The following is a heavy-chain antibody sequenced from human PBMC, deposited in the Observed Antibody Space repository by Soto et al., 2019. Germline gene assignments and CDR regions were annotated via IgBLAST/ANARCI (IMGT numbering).Heavy chain of an antibody. CDR3: ARDRVLIASSPDYYYGMDV. D-gene: IGHD2-15*01. CDR1: GFTFSRYT. CDR2: ISASGSYS. J-gene: IGHJ6*02. V-gene: IGHV3-21*01. Sequence: GVLRLSCAASGFTFSRYTMNWVRQAPGKGLEWVSSISASGSYSYYADSLKGRFTISRDDAEKSVSLQMNSLRVEDTAIYYCARDRVLIASSPDYYYGMDVWGQGTTVTVSS.